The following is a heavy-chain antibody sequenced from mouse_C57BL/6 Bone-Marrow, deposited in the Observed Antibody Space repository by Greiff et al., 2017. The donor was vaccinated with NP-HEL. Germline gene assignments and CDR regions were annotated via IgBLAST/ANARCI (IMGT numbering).Heavy chain of an antibody. CDR1: GYTFTSYG. Sequence: VKLVESGAELARPGASVKLSCKASGYTFTSYGISWVKQRTGQGLEWIGEIYPRSGNTYYNEKFKGKATLTADKSSSTAYMELRSLTSEDSAVYFCAREKNCRYFDDWGKGTTLTVSS. V-gene: IGHV1-81*01. CDR3: AREKNCRYFDD. J-gene: IGHJ2*01. D-gene: IGHD4-1*01. CDR2: IYPRSGNT.